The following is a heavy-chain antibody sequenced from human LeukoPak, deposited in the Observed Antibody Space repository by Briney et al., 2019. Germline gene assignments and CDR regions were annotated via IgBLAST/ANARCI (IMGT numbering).Heavy chain of an antibody. V-gene: IGHV1-18*04. D-gene: IGHD6-19*01. CDR3: ARTQWLEDAFDF. Sequence: GASVKVSCKASGYTFTGYYMHWVRQAPGQGLEWMGWISTYNGNTHYAQKFQGRVTMTTDTSTNIAYLELRDLRSDDTAVYYCARTQWLEDAFDFWGQGTVVTVSS. CDR1: GYTFTGYY. J-gene: IGHJ3*01. CDR2: ISTYNGNT.